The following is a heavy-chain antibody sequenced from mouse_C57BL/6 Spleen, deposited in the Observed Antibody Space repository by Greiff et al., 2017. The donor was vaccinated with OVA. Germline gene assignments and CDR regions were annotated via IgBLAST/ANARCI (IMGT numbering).Heavy chain of an antibody. J-gene: IGHJ2*01. Sequence: QVQLQQPGAELVRPGPSVKLSCKASGYTFTSYWMHWVKQRPGQGLEWIGVIDPSDSYTNYNQKFKGKATLTVDTSSSTAYMQLSSLTTEDSAVYYCARREPRTDFDYWGQGTTLTVSS. V-gene: IGHV1-59*01. CDR1: GYTFTSYW. CDR3: ARREPRTDFDY. CDR2: IDPSDSYT.